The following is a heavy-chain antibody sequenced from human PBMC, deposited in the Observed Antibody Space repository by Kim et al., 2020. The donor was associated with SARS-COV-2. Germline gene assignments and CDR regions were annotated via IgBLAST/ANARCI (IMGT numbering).Heavy chain of an antibody. J-gene: IGHJ6*02. V-gene: IGHV4-31*03. Sequence: SETLSLTCTVSGGSISSGGYYWSWIRQHPGKGLEWIGYIYYSGSTYYNPSLKSRVTISVDTSKNQFSLKLSSVTAADTAVYYCARAPVYSQYGMDVWGQGTTVTVSS. CDR2: IYYSGST. CDR3: ARAPVYSQYGMDV. CDR1: GGSISSGGYY. D-gene: IGHD5-18*01.